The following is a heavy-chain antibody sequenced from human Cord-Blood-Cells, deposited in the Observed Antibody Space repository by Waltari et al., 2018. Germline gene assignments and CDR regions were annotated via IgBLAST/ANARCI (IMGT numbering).Heavy chain of an antibody. CDR2: INHSGST. D-gene: IGHD4-17*01. V-gene: IGHV4-34*01. J-gene: IGHJ5*02. CDR1: GGSFRGYY. Sequence: QVELHQWGAGRLKPSETLSLICADSGGSFRGYYWSWSPQAPGKGLEGIGEINHSGSTNYNPSLKGRVTISVDTSKNQFSLKLSSVTAADTAVYYCARGYGGNSRPDGRTYDWFDPWGQGTLVTVSS. CDR3: ARGYGGNSRPDGRTYDWFDP.